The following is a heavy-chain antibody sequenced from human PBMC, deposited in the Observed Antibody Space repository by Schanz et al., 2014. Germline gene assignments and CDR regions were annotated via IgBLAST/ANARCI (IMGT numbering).Heavy chain of an antibody. CDR3: ARDGEAAAGCDY. J-gene: IGHJ4*02. CDR2: MNSKTGTT. V-gene: IGHV1-8*01. Sequence: QVQLVQSGAEVKKPGASVRVSCKASGYSFTTYDINWVRQATGQGLEWMGWMNSKTGTTGYAQKFQGRVTMTRDTSTSTVYMELSSLRSEDTAVYYCARDGEAAAGCDYWGQGTLVTVSS. CDR1: GYSFTTYD. D-gene: IGHD6-13*01.